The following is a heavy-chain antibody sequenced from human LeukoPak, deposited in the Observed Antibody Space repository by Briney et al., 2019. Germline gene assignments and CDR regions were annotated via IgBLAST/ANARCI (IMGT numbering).Heavy chain of an antibody. V-gene: IGHV1-69*04. Sequence: GASVKVSCKASGGTFSSYAISWVRQAPGQGLEWMGRIIPILGIANYAQKFQGRVTITADKSTSTAYMELSSLRSEDTAVYYCARDARKRVGFMGAPTAGFMDVWGKGTTVTVSS. CDR3: ARDARKRVGFMGAPTAGFMDV. J-gene: IGHJ6*03. CDR2: IIPILGIA. CDR1: GGTFSSYA. D-gene: IGHD1-26*01.